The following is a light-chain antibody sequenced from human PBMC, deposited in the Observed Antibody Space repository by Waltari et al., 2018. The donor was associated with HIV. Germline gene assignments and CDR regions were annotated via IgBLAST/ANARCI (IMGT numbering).Light chain of an antibody. CDR3: QSFDSDSQV. J-gene: IGLJ2*01. CDR1: TGSIVSHP. Sequence: FMLTQPHSVSASPGMSIPIPCTLRTGSIVSHPVQRYHQRPGGSPTTVIFDDNQRPSGFSDRFSGSIDTSSNSADLTSVGLRTEDEADYYCQSFDSDSQVFGGGTRLTVL. CDR2: DDN. V-gene: IGLV6-57*01.